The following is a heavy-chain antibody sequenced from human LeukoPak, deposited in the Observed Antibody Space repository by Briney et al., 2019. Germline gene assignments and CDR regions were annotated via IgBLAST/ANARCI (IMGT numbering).Heavy chain of an antibody. CDR1: GFTFSSYW. J-gene: IGHJ5*02. V-gene: IGHV3-74*01. CDR2: INTDGSST. Sequence: GGSLRLSCAASGFTFSSYWMHWVRQAPGKRLVWVSRINTDGSSTSYADSVKGRFTISRDNAKNTLYLQMNSLRAEDTAVYYCARDQCTSTSCYGYNWFDPWGQGTLVTVSS. D-gene: IGHD2-2*01. CDR3: ARDQCTSTSCYGYNWFDP.